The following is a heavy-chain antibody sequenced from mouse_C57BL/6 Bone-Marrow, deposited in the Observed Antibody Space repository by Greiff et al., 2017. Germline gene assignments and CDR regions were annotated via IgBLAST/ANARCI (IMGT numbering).Heavy chain of an antibody. CDR2: ISSGGSYT. J-gene: IGHJ2*01. V-gene: IGHV5-6*01. D-gene: IGHD2-5*01. CDR3: ARHHYSNYYFDY. CDR1: GFTFSSYG. Sequence: VQLKQSGGDLVKPGGSLKLSCAASGFTFSSYGMSWVRQTPDKRLEWVATISSGGSYTYYPDSVKGRFTISRDNAKNTLYLQMSSLKSEDTAMYYCARHHYSNYYFDYWGQGTTLTVSS.